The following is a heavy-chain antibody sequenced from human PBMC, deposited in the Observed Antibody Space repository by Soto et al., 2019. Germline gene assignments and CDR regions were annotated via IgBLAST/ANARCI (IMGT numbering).Heavy chain of an antibody. CDR1: GGSISSYY. CDR3: ARGAPSSRHFDY. J-gene: IGHJ4*02. V-gene: IGHV4-59*01. CDR2: IYYSGST. Sequence: QVQLQESGPGLVKPSETLSLTCTVSGGSISSYYWSWIRQPPGKGLEWIGYIYYSGSTNYNPSLKRRVTISVDTSKNQFSLKLSSVTAADTAVYYCARGAPSSRHFDYWGQGTLVTVSS.